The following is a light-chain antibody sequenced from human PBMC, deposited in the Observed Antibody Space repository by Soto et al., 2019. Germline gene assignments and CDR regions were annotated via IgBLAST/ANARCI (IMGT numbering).Light chain of an antibody. CDR1: SSNIGAGYD. Sequence: QAVVTQPPSESGGPGQRVTISCTGSSSNIGAGYDVHWYQQLPGRAPKLLIYGNTNRPSGVPDRFSGSKSGTSASLAITGLQAEDEADYYCLSFDSSLSVVFGGGTKLTVL. J-gene: IGLJ2*01. CDR2: GNT. V-gene: IGLV1-40*01. CDR3: LSFDSSLSVV.